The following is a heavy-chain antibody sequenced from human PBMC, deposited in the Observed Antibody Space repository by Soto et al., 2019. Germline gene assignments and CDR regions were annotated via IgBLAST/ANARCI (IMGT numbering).Heavy chain of an antibody. J-gene: IGHJ4*02. Sequence: SETLSLTCTVSGDSISSYYWSWIRQPPGKGLEWIGFIYYSGSTNYNPSLKSRVTISVDASKNQFSLKLSSVTAADTAVYYCARLILVGATLYLDYWGQGTQVTVSS. V-gene: IGHV4-59*01. CDR3: ARLILVGATLYLDY. D-gene: IGHD1-26*01. CDR1: GDSISSYY. CDR2: IYYSGST.